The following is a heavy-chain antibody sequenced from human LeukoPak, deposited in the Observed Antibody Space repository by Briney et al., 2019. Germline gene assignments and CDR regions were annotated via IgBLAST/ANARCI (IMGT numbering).Heavy chain of an antibody. CDR3: ARGDHLTGYLQYYFDQ. CDR1: GFSFSDYG. D-gene: IGHD3-9*01. J-gene: IGHJ4*02. Sequence: RGSLKLSCTASGFSFSDYGMHWVRQAPVKGLEWMAIITHNVGHKNYRDTVKGRFTITRNNSNNTLYLQVNDLSAEDSAVYYCARGDHLTGYLQYYFDQWGQGSLVIVSS. CDR2: ITHNVGHK. V-gene: IGHV3-30*03.